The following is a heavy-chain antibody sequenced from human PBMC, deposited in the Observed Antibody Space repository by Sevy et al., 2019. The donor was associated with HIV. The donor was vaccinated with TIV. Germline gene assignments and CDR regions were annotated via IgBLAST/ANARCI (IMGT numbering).Heavy chain of an antibody. CDR1: GFTFSQYG. D-gene: IGHD6-19*01. Sequence: GGSLRLSCAATGFTFSQYGMEWVRQAPGKGLEWVAFIRYDGSTKYYADSVKGRFTISRDKSKNTLYLQMHSLRAEDTAVYYCAKVLARGVAVAGSAWGMDVWGQGTTVTVSS. V-gene: IGHV3-30*02. CDR2: IRYDGSTK. CDR3: AKVLARGVAVAGSAWGMDV. J-gene: IGHJ6*02.